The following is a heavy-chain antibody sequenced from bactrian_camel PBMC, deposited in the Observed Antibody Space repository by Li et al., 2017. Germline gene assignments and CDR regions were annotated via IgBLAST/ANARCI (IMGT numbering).Heavy chain of an antibody. V-gene: IGHV3S31*01. CDR1: GFTFSSYA. CDR3: ASNFPVSLSN. Sequence: DVQLVESGGGLVQPGGSLRLSCAAASGFTFSSYAMSWVRQAPGKGLEWVSAINSRGGSAYYAPSVKGRFTISRDNAKNTLYLQLNSLKTEDTAMYYCASNFPVSLSNWGQGTQVTVS. J-gene: IGHJ4*01. CDR2: INSRGGSA.